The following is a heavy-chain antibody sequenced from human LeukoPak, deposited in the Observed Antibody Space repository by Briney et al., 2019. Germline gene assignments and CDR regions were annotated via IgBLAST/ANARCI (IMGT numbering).Heavy chain of an antibody. CDR1: GFTFSNYW. D-gene: IGHD3-22*01. CDR3: AKGGYEYDSSGHNYFDY. CDR2: IKTVGSQI. Sequence: GGSLRLSCVASGFTFSNYWMTWVRQAPGKGLEWVANIKTVGSQIYYVDSMKGRFTISRDNAKNSLYMQMNGLRAEDTAVYYCAKGGYEYDSSGHNYFDYWGQGTLVTVSS. J-gene: IGHJ4*02. V-gene: IGHV3-7*01.